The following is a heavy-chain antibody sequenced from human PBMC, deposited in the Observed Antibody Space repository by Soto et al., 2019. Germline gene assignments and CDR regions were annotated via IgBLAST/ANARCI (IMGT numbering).Heavy chain of an antibody. CDR3: AIPSGLTVTGPDY. CDR1: GFTFSNYA. J-gene: IGHJ4*02. D-gene: IGHD6-19*01. CDR2: ISGNGDAT. V-gene: IGHV3-23*01. Sequence: PGGSLRLSCASSGFTFSNYAMSWVRQAPGKGLEWVSAISGNGDATYYADSVKGRVTISRDNSKNTLFLQMNSLRAEDTAVYYCAIPSGLTVTGPDYWGQGTLVTVSS.